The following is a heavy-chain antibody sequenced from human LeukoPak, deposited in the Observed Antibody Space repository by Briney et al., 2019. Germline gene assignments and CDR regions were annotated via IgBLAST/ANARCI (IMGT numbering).Heavy chain of an antibody. V-gene: IGHV4-38-2*02. J-gene: IGHJ4*02. CDR3: ARGEWLRYFDY. D-gene: IGHD5-18*01. CDR1: GYSISSGYY. CDR2: IYHSGST. Sequence: SETLSLTCTVSGYSISSGYYWGWIRQPPGKGLEWIGSIYHSGSTYYNPSLKGRVTISVDTSKNQFSLKLSSVTAADTAVYYCARGEWLRYFDYWGQGTLVTVSS.